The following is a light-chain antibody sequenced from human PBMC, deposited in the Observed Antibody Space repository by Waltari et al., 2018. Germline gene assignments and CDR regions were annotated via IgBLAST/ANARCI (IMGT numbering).Light chain of an antibody. Sequence: QSALTHPSSVSGLPGLSLPFPRPGCSYNFGNYYLISWSQQHPGKAPKLVIFEGSKRPSGVSDRFSGSHSDNSASLTISGLQAEDEADYYCCSYGGRTTIFGGGTRLTVL. J-gene: IGLJ2*01. CDR3: CSYGGRTTI. CDR2: EGS. CDR1: SYNFGNYYL. V-gene: IGLV2-23*01.